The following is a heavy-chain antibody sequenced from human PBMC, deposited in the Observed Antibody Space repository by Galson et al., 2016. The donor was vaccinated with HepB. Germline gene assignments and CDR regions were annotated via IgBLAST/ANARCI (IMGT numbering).Heavy chain of an antibody. CDR1: GFTFNNAW. CDR3: AKERLVRRVFDH. CDR2: ISTRRTT. Sequence: SLRLSCAASGFTFNNAWMNWVRQAPGKGLEWVASISTRRTTYYSDSVQGRFTISRDNSNNTLYLQMNGLRAEDTAVYYCAKERLVRRVFDHWGQGTLLTVPS. D-gene: IGHD1-1*01. J-gene: IGHJ4*02. V-gene: IGHV3-53*01.